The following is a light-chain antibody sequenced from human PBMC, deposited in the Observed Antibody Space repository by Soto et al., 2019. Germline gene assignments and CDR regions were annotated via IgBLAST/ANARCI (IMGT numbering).Light chain of an antibody. CDR1: SSNIGNNA. J-gene: IGLJ2*01. CDR2: YDD. CDR3: AAWDDSLNGVV. Sequence: QSVLTQPPSVSEAPRQRVTISCSGTSSNIGNNAVNWYQQLPGKAPKLLIYYDDLLPSGVSDRFSGSRSGTSAFLDISGLRSEDEADYYCAAWDDSLNGVVFGGGTKLTVL. V-gene: IGLV1-36*01.